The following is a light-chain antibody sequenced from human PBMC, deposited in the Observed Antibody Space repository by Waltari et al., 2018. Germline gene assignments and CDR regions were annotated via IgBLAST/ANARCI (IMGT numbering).Light chain of an antibody. Sequence: DIQMTQSPSTLSASVGDRVTITCRASQSISSWLAWYPQKPGKAPTLLIYMASSLESGVPSRFSGSGSGTEFTLTISSLQPDDFATYYCQQYNTYPWTFGQGTKVEIK. CDR2: MAS. CDR1: QSISSW. J-gene: IGKJ1*01. V-gene: IGKV1-5*03. CDR3: QQYNTYPWT.